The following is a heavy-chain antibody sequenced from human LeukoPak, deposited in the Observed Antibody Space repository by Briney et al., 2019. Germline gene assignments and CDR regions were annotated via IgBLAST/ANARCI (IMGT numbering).Heavy chain of an antibody. CDR3: ARDQKDYDILTEAYYYYYGMDV. Sequence: GGSLRLSCAASGFTFSSYAMHWVRQAPGKGLEWVAVISYDGSNKYYADSVKGRFTISRDNSKNTLYLQMNSLRAEDTAVYYCARDQKDYDILTEAYYYYYGMDVWGQGTTVTVSS. D-gene: IGHD3-9*01. CDR1: GFTFSSYA. V-gene: IGHV3-30-3*01. J-gene: IGHJ6*02. CDR2: ISYDGSNK.